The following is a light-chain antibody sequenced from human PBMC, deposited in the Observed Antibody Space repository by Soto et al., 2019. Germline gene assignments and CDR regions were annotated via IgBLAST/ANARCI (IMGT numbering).Light chain of an antibody. CDR2: GAS. CDR1: QSISSN. Sequence: EIVMTQSPATLSVSPGERATLSSRASQSISSNLAWYQQKPGQAPRLLIYGASTRATGIPATFSGSGSGTEFTLTISSLQSEDFAVYYCQQYNNCPFTCGPGTKVDI. CDR3: QQYNNCPFT. J-gene: IGKJ3*01. V-gene: IGKV3-15*01.